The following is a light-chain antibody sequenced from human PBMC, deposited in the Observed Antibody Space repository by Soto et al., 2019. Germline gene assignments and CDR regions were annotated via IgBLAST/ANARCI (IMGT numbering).Light chain of an antibody. CDR1: QSVSSSY. CDR2: GAS. V-gene: IGKV3D-20*02. Sequence: EIVLTQSPATLSLSPWERATLSCMASQSVSSSYLAWYQQKPGQAPRLLIHGASSRATGIPYRFSGSGSGTDFTLTISSLQPEDFATYYCQQSYSSPPTFGQGTKVDIK. J-gene: IGKJ1*01. CDR3: QQSYSSPPT.